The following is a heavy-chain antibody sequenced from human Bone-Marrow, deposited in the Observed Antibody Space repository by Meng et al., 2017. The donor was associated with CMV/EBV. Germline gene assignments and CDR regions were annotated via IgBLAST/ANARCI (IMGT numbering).Heavy chain of an antibody. CDR2: MNPNSGTT. CDR1: GYPFTTYD. Sequence: SGYPFTTYDINWVRQATGQGLEWMGWMNPNSGTTGYAQKFQGRVTITRNTSISTAYMELSSLRSEDTAVYYCARGRNTYDFWSGHADYWGQGTLVTVSS. J-gene: IGHJ4*02. D-gene: IGHD3-3*01. V-gene: IGHV1-8*03. CDR3: ARGRNTYDFWSGHADY.